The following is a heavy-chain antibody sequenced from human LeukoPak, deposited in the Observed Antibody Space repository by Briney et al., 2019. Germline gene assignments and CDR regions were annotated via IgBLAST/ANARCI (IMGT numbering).Heavy chain of an antibody. Sequence: ASVKVSRKASGGTFTSYAISWVGQAPGQGREWMGGIIPIFGRANYAQKFQVRVTITTDESTSTAYMELSSLRSEDTSVYYCARAPYYYDSSVYDPNEYYYYMYVWGKGTTVTVSS. J-gene: IGHJ6*03. V-gene: IGHV1-69*05. CDR1: GGTFTSYA. CDR3: ARAPYYYDSSVYDPNEYYYYMYV. D-gene: IGHD3-22*01. CDR2: IIPIFGRA.